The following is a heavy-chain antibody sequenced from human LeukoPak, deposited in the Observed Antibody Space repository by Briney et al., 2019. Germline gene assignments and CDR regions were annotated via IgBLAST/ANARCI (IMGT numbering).Heavy chain of an antibody. D-gene: IGHD1-26*01. V-gene: IGHV3-30*18. CDR2: ISYDGSYK. CDR1: GFTFRSYG. J-gene: IGHJ4*02. Sequence: GGSLRLSCAASGFTFRSYGIQWVRQAPGKGLEWVAVISYDGSYKYYADSVKGRFTISRDNSKNTLYLQMNSLRAEDTAVYYCAKDVVMGPTNHGLDYWAREPWSPSPQ. CDR3: AKDVVMGPTNHGLDY.